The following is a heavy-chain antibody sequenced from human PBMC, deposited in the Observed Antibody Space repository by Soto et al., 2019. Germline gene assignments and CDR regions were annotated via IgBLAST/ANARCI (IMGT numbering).Heavy chain of an antibody. CDR1: GYSISSGYY. CDR2: IHHSGTT. Sequence: SETLSLTCAVSGYSISSGYYWGWIRQPPGKGLEWIGNIHHSGTTYYNPSLKSRVTISIDRSKNQFSLKLSSVTAADTAVYYCARAGDTMGRGVIIMNYYGMDVWGQGTTVTVSS. CDR3: ARAGDTMGRGVIIMNYYGMDV. V-gene: IGHV4-38-2*01. D-gene: IGHD3-10*01. J-gene: IGHJ6*02.